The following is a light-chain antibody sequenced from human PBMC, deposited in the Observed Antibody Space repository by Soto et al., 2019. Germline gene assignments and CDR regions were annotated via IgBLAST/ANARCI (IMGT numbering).Light chain of an antibody. V-gene: IGKV1-5*01. CDR1: QSVSGW. Sequence: DLQRTESPSTLSASVGDTVTVTCRASQSVSGWLAWYQQKPGEAPKLLIYDASALPRGVPSRFSGSGSGTKFTLTIASLQPDDFATYYCQQYETFSGTFGPGTKVDIK. CDR3: QQYETFSGT. CDR2: DAS. J-gene: IGKJ1*01.